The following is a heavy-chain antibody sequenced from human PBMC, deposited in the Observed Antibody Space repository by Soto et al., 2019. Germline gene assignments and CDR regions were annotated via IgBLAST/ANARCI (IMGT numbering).Heavy chain of an antibody. CDR1: GFIFANFA. CDR2: ISGYGGDS. D-gene: IGHD2-15*01. CDR3: AKDQRGYNRPVDY. Sequence: GGSLRLSCTASGFIFANFAMNWVRQAPGRGLEWVSSISGYGGDSAYADSVKGRFTISRDNSKNTLHLQMTTLRAEDTATYYCAKDQRGYNRPVDYWGQGTLVTVSS. V-gene: IGHV3-23*01. J-gene: IGHJ4*02.